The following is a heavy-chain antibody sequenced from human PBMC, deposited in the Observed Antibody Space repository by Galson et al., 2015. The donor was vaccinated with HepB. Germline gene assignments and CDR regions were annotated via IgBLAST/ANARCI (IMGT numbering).Heavy chain of an antibody. Sequence: SLRLSCAASGFTFSSYGMHWVRQAPGKGLEWVAVISYDGSNKYYADSVKGRFTISRDNSKNTLYLQMNSLRAEDTAVYYCAKDRRPRDGYNYYFDYWGQGTLVTVSS. J-gene: IGHJ4*02. D-gene: IGHD5-24*01. CDR2: ISYDGSNK. V-gene: IGHV3-30*18. CDR3: AKDRRPRDGYNYYFDY. CDR1: GFTFSSYG.